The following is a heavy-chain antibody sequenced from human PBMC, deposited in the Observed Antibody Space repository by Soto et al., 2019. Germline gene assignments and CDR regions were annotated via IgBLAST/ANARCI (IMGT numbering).Heavy chain of an antibody. D-gene: IGHD2-15*01. CDR1: GFTFSRYE. J-gene: IGHJ4*02. V-gene: IGHV3-48*03. CDR2: ISSSGSTI. CDR3: ASDHPRRYCSGGSCYSGLAY. Sequence: GGSLRLSCAASGFTFSRYEMNWGRQAPGKGLEWVSYISSSGSTIYYADSVKGRFTISRDNAKNSLYLQMNSLRAEDTAVYYCASDHPRRYCSGGSCYSGLAYWGQGTLVTVSS.